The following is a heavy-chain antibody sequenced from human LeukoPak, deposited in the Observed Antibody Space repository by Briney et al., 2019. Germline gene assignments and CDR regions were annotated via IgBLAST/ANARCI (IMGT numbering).Heavy chain of an antibody. J-gene: IGHJ4*02. V-gene: IGHV4-34*01. CDR1: GGSFSGYY. Sequence: SETPSLTCAVYGGSFSGYYWSWIRQPPGKGLEWIGEINHSGSTNYNPSLKSRVTISVDTSKNQFSLKLSSVTAADTAVYYCARGRLRIGVTDYWGQGTLVTVSS. CDR3: ARGRLRIGVTDY. D-gene: IGHD3-3*01. CDR2: INHSGST.